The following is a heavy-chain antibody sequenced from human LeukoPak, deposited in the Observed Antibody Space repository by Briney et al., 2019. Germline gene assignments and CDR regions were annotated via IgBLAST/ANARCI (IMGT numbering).Heavy chain of an antibody. CDR3: ARHTTLLIEASWYFDL. V-gene: IGHV1-18*01. J-gene: IGHJ2*01. D-gene: IGHD1-1*01. CDR2: ISAYNGNT. Sequence: ASVKVSCKASGYTFTSYGISWVRQAPGQGLEWMGWISAYNGNTNYAQKLQGRVTMTTDTSTSTAFMELRSLRSDDTAVYYCARHTTLLIEASWYFDLWGRGTLVTVSS. CDR1: GYTFTSYG.